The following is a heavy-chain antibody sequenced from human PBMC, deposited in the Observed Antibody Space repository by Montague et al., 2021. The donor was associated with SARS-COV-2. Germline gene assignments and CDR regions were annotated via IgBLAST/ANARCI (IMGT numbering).Heavy chain of an antibody. Sequence: SETLSLTCAVYNGSFTGYFWSWVRQPPGKGLEWIGEINHSGDSNYSPPLKSRVSISLDMSTNQFSLELTSVTAADTAVYFCARSVVSESFYGSGSFLDSWGQGTPVTVSS. CDR2: INHSGDS. CDR3: ARSVVSESFYGSGSFLDS. V-gene: IGHV4-34*01. CDR1: NGSFTGYF. D-gene: IGHD3-10*01. J-gene: IGHJ4*02.